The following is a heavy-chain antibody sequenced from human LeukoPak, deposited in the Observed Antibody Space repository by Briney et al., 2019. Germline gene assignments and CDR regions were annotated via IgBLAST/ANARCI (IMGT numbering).Heavy chain of an antibody. CDR2: IYTSEST. CDR3: ARVNENSSAWYGGFDY. Sequence: PSETLSLTCTVSGGSISSYYWSWIRQPAGKGLEWIGRIYTSESTIYNPSLKRRVTLSVDTSNNQLSLKLSSVTAADTAVYYCARVNENSSAWYGGFDYWGQGTLVTVSS. J-gene: IGHJ4*02. V-gene: IGHV4-4*07. CDR1: GGSISSYY. D-gene: IGHD6-19*01.